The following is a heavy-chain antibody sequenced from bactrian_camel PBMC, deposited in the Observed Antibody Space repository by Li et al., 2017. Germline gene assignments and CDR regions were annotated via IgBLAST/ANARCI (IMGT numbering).Heavy chain of an antibody. Sequence: HVQLVESGGDLVQPGGSLTLSCAASVVAFNPFWMYWVRQAPGKGLEWVSGIDKSGGPTYYVDGVKGRFTISRDNARNTVYLQMNNLEIDDTAVYYCASRGWYERPYNGMDWWGKGTQVTVS. V-gene: IGHV3S1*01. D-gene: IGHD6*01. J-gene: IGHJ7*01. CDR2: IDKSGGPT. CDR1: VVAFNPFW.